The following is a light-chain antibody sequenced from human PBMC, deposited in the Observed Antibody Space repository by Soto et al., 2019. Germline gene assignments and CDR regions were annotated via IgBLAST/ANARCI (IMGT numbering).Light chain of an antibody. Sequence: QSVLTPPPSASGSFGQSVTISCTGTSSGVGGYNYVSWYQQHPGKAPKLMIYEVSERPSGVPDRFSGSKSGNTASLTVFGFQAVDDFDYKCSSYSGTTYLHDFGP. CDR2: EVS. CDR1: SSGVGGYNY. J-gene: IGLJ1*01. V-gene: IGLV2-8*01. CDR3: SSYSGTTYLHD.